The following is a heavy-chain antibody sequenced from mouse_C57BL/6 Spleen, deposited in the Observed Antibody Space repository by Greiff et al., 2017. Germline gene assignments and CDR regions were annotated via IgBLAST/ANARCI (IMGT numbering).Heavy chain of an antibody. Sequence: VQLQQSGGGLVKPGGSLKLSCAASGFTFSDYGMHWVRQAPEKGLEWVAYISSGSSTIYYADTVKGRFTISRDNAKNTLFLQMTSLRSEDTAMYYCASAYSNYVFAYWGQGTLVTVSA. CDR1: GFTFSDYG. V-gene: IGHV5-17*01. CDR2: ISSGSSTI. D-gene: IGHD2-5*01. CDR3: ASAYSNYVFAY. J-gene: IGHJ3*01.